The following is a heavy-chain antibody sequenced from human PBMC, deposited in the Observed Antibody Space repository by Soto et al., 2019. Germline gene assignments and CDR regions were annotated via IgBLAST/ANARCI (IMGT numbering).Heavy chain of an antibody. V-gene: IGHV1-3*01. D-gene: IGHD2-2*01. Sequence: AXAVKGPFNTPRHPISSYALDWVRQAPGQRLEWMGCINAGNGNTKYSQKFQGRVTITRDTSASTAYMELSSLISEDTAVYYCARVITEYHLPFSPYFDYCGQGILVTVPS. CDR3: ARVITEYHLPFSPYFDY. CDR2: INAGNGNT. CDR1: RHPISSYA. J-gene: IGHJ4*02.